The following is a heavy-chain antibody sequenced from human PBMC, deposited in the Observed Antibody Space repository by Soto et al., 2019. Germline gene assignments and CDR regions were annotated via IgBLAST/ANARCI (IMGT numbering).Heavy chain of an antibody. D-gene: IGHD6-6*01. V-gene: IGHV1-69*01. CDR2: IIPIFGTA. J-gene: IGHJ6*02. CDR1: GGTFSSYA. CDR3: ARDGKGIAARRHYYGMDV. Sequence: QVQLVQSGAEVKKPGSSVKVSCKAYGGTFSSYAISWVRQAPGQGLEWMGGIIPIFGTANYAQKFQGRVTITADESTSTAYMELSSLRSEDTAVYYCARDGKGIAARRHYYGMDVWGQGTTVTVSS.